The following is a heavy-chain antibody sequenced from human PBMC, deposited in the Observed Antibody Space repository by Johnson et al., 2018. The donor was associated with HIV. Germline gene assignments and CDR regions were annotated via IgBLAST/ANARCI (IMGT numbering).Heavy chain of an antibody. CDR2: IKSKTDGGTT. Sequence: VQLVESGGGLVQPGGSLRLSCADSGFTFSNAWMSWVRQAPGKGLEWVGRIKSKTDGGTTDYAAPVKGRFTIPRDNSKNTLYLQMNTLRADDTAVYYCARVRQPGVDDAFDIWGQGTMVTVSS. CDR1: GFTFSNAW. D-gene: IGHD3-3*01. J-gene: IGHJ3*02. CDR3: ARVRQPGVDDAFDI. V-gene: IGHV3-15*01.